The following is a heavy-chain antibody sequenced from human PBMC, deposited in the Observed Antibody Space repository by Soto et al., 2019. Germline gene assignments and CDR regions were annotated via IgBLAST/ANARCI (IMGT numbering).Heavy chain of an antibody. CDR2: ISTSGSSI. CDR1: GFIFSDQY. CDR3: ATDRPRIVVAGDYFRD. J-gene: IGHJ1*01. D-gene: IGHD6-19*01. V-gene: IGHV3-11*01. Sequence: QVQLVESGGGLVKPGGSLRLSCAASGFIFSDQYMSWIRQAPGKGLEWLSYISTSGSSISYADSVKGRFTISRDNTKNSLYLQMNSLRGEDTAVYYCATDRPRIVVAGDYFRDWGQGTLVTVS.